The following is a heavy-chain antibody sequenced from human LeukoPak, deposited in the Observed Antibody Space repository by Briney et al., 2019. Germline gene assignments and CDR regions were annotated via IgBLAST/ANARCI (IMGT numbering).Heavy chain of an antibody. CDR1: GYTFTSYD. V-gene: IGHV1-8*01. J-gene: IGHJ4*02. Sequence: ASVKVSCKASGYTFTSYDINWVRQATGQGLEWMGWLNPNRCHTGYAQKFHGRVTMPRNTSISTAYMELNSLRSEDTAVYYCARSPKGELRDSCYDHGFDYWGQGTLVTVSS. CDR2: LNPNRCHT. D-gene: IGHD5-12*01. CDR3: ARSPKGELRDSCYDHGFDY.